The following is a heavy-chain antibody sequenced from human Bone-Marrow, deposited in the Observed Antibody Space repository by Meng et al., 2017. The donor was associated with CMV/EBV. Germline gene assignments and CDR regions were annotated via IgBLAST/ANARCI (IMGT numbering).Heavy chain of an antibody. CDR1: GFTFSGSY. V-gene: IGHV3-11*04. CDR3: ARSREHSESYFRDFDY. D-gene: IGHD3-10*01. J-gene: IGHJ4*02. Sequence: GGSLRLSCAASGFTFSGSYMSWIRQAPGKGLEWIAYTDFSGDVKYHADSVRGRFTISRDNAKKSLYLQMSSLRAEDTAVYYCARSREHSESYFRDFDYWVQGTLVTVSS. CDR2: TDFSGDVK.